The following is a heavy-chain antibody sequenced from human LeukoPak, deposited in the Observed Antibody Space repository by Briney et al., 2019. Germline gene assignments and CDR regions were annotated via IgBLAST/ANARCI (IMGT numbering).Heavy chain of an antibody. J-gene: IGHJ6*03. V-gene: IGHV3-33*08. CDR2: IWYDGSNK. Sequence: QPGGSLRLSCVASGFIFHNYGMSWVRQAPGRGLEWVAVIWYDGSNKYYADPVKGRFTISRDNSKNTLYLQMNSLRAEDTAVYYCARAIDDYYYYYYMDVWGKGTTVTVAS. CDR1: GFIFHNYG. CDR3: ARAIDDYYYYYYMDV.